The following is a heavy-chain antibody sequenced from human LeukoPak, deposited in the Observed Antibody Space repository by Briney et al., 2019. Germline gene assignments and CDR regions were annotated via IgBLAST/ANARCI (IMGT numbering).Heavy chain of an antibody. CDR2: ISGYNDNK. J-gene: IGHJ6*03. Sequence: ASVKVSCKASGYTFTNFGISWVRQAPGQRLEWMGWISGYNDNKNYTQNLQGRVTMTTDTSTGTAYMELRSLGSDDTAVYYCARDGGRSRLKLYMDVWGKGTTVTVSS. CDR3: ARDGGRSRLKLYMDV. CDR1: GYTFTNFG. V-gene: IGHV1-18*01. D-gene: IGHD2-8*01.